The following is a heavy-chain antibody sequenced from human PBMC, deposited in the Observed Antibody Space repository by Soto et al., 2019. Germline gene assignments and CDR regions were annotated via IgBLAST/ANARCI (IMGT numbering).Heavy chain of an antibody. CDR3: ARGGITMVRAPQHNVYGMDV. J-gene: IGHJ6*02. V-gene: IGHV1-69*01. CDR2: IIPIFGTA. Sequence: QVQLVQSGAEVKKPGSSVKVSCKASGGTFSSYAISWVRQAPGQGLEWMGGIIPIFGTANYAQKFQGRVTITADESTSTDYMELSSLRSEDTAVYYCARGGITMVRAPQHNVYGMDVWGQGTTVTVSS. D-gene: IGHD3-10*01. CDR1: GGTFSSYA.